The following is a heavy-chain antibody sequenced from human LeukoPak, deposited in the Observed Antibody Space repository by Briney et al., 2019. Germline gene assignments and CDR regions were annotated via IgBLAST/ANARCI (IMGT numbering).Heavy chain of an antibody. J-gene: IGHJ4*02. CDR3: ARVDASPYSSSWYFDY. Sequence: SETLSLTCTVSGGSLSSGGYYWSWIRQHPGKGLEWIGYIYYSGSTYYNAPLKSRVTISVDTSKNQFSLKLSSVTAADTAVYYCARVDASPYSSSWYFDYWGQGTLVTVSS. CDR2: IYYSGST. D-gene: IGHD6-13*01. CDR1: GGSLSSGGYY. V-gene: IGHV4-31*03.